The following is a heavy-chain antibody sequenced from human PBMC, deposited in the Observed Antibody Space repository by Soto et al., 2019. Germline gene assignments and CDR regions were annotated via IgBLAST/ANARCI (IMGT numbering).Heavy chain of an antibody. J-gene: IGHJ4*02. D-gene: IGHD6-13*01. V-gene: IGHV1-46*01. Sequence: QVQLVQSGAEVKKPGASVKVSCKASGYSFTNYYIHWVRQAPGQGLEWMGIINPTSGSTYYAQKFQGRVPLTYDTSTTTDYMELSGLRSEDTAVLYCARDLAAGDHWGQGTLVTVSS. CDR3: ARDLAAGDH. CDR1: GYSFTNYY. CDR2: INPTSGST.